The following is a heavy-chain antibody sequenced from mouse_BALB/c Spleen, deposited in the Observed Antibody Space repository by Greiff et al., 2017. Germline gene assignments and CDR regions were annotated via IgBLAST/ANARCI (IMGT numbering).Heavy chain of an antibody. CDR2: IDPANGNT. J-gene: IGHJ2*01. V-gene: IGHV14-3*02. CDR3: AERENYRCYGILGY. Sequence: VQLKQSGAELVKPGASVKLSCTASGFNIKDTYMHWVKQRPEQGLEWIGRIDPANGNTKYDPKFQGKATITADTSSNTAYLQLSSLTSEDTAVYSCAERENYRCYGILGYWGQGTTLTVSS. D-gene: IGHD2-1*01. CDR1: GFNIKDTY.